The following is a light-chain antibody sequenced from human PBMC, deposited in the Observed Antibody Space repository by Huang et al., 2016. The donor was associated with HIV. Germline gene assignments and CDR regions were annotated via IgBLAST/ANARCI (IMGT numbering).Light chain of an antibody. V-gene: IGKV1-9*01. Sequence: ILLTQSPSSLSASVGDRVTITCRASQGISSYLAWYQQKPGKAPKLLIYAASTLHSGVPSRFSGSGSGTDFTLTISSLQPEDFATYYCQQIHSYPLTVGGGTKVETK. J-gene: IGKJ4*01. CDR1: QGISSY. CDR3: QQIHSYPLT. CDR2: AAS.